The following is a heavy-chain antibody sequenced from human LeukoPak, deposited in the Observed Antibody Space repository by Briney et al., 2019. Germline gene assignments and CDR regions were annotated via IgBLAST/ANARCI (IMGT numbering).Heavy chain of an antibody. CDR2: LSGSGGST. CDR3: ASCRPGVRNAFYI. V-gene: IGHV3-23*01. D-gene: IGHD3-10*01. CDR1: GFTFSSYA. Sequence: GGSLRLSCAASGFTFSSYAMNWVRQAPGKGLEWVSVLSGSGGSTVYADSVKGRFTISRDNPKHTLYLQMSSLRVDDTAVYYCASCRPGVRNAFYIWGQGTMVTVSS. J-gene: IGHJ3*02.